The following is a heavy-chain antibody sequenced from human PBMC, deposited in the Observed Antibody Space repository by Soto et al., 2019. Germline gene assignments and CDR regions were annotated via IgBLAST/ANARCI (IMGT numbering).Heavy chain of an antibody. V-gene: IGHV1-2*02. CDR3: ARDLEKGGGSAVFDY. Sequence: ASVKVSCKASGYTFTGYYIHWVRQAPGQGLEWMGWINPNSGGTKYPQKFQGRVTMTRDTSIRTVYMSLTGLKSDDTAVYFCARDLEKGGGSAVFDYWGQGTMVTVPQ. D-gene: IGHD2-15*01. CDR2: INPNSGGT. CDR1: GYTFTGYY. J-gene: IGHJ4*02.